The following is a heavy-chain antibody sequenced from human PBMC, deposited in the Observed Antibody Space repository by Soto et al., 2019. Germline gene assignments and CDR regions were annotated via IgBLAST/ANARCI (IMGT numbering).Heavy chain of an antibody. D-gene: IGHD2-15*01. J-gene: IGHJ3*02. CDR1: GDSITSNSYF. Sequence: SETLSLTSTVSGDSITSNSYFWAWIRQPTGKGLEWIGSIYYSGSTYYNPSLKSRVTISVDTSKNKFSLKLSSVSAADTAVYYCARYGYLLGFCCVGSCYDPDDAFYICGQGTLVTVS. CDR2: IYYSGST. V-gene: IGHV4-39*07. CDR3: ARYGYLLGFCCVGSCYDPDDAFYI.